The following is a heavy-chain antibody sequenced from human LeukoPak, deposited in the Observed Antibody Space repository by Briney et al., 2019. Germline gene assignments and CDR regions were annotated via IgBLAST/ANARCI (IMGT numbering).Heavy chain of an antibody. D-gene: IGHD5-18*01. CDR3: ARASETAMVTL. V-gene: IGHV4-61*02. J-gene: IGHJ4*02. CDR2: MYSTGRV. CDR1: GVSITSGTYY. Sequence: SETLSLTCTVSGVSITSGTYYWTWIRQPAGKGLEWIGRMYSTGRVNYNPSLKSRVTMLLDTAKNHISLKLTSVTAADAAIYFCARASETAMVTLWGQGTRVTVSS.